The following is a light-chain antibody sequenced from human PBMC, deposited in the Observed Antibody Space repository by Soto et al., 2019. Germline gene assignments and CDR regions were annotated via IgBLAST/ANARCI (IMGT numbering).Light chain of an antibody. Sequence: QTVVTQEPSFSVSPGGTVTLTCGLSSGSVSTNYYPSWYQQTPGQAPRTLIYSTNTRSSGVPDRFSGSILGNKAALTITGAQADDESDYYCVLYMGSGIWVFSGGTKLTVL. CDR3: VLYMGSGIWV. CDR1: SGSVSTNYY. J-gene: IGLJ3*02. CDR2: STN. V-gene: IGLV8-61*01.